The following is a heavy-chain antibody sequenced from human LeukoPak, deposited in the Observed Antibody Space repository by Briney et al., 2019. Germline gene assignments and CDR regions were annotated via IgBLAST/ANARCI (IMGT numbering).Heavy chain of an antibody. J-gene: IGHJ4*02. CDR1: GYTFTIYG. V-gene: IGHV1-18*01. CDR2: ISAYNGNT. Sequence: ASVKVSCKASGYTFTIYGISWVRQAPGQGLEWMGWISAYNGNTNYAQKLQGRVTMTTDTSTSTAYMELRSLRSDDTAVYYCARSIGGYSYGYPSDYWGQGTLVTVSS. D-gene: IGHD5-18*01. CDR3: ARSIGGYSYGYPSDY.